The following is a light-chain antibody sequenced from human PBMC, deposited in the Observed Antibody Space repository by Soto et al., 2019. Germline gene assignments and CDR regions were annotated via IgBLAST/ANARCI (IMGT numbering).Light chain of an antibody. Sequence: DIQMTQSPSTLSASVGDRVTITCRASQSISIWLAWYQQKPGRAPKLLIFKASTLESGVPSRFSGNGSGTEFTLSISSLQPDDIAPYSCQQYNSYPRTFGQGTKVEIK. CDR3: QQYNSYPRT. CDR2: KAS. CDR1: QSISIW. J-gene: IGKJ1*01. V-gene: IGKV1-5*03.